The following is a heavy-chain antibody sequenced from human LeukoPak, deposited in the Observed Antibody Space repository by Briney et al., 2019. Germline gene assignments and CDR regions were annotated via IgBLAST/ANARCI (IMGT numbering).Heavy chain of an antibody. CDR3: ARALYTSGWYPDYFDF. CDR2: IKPDGSDQ. D-gene: IGHD6-19*01. Sequence: GGSLRLSCAASGFTFSTYWMSWVRQTPGEGLEGLANIKPDGSDQYYVDSVRGRFTISRDNAENSLYLQMNSLRAEDTAVYYCARALYTSGWYPDYFDFWGQGTLVTVSS. V-gene: IGHV3-7*04. J-gene: IGHJ4*02. CDR1: GFTFSTYW.